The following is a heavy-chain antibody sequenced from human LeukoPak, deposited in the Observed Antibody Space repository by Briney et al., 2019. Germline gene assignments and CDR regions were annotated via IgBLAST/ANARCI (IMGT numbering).Heavy chain of an antibody. J-gene: IGHJ4*02. CDR2: ISAYNGNT. Sequence: GASVRVSCKASGYTFTSYGISWVRQAPGQGLEWMGWISAYNGNTNYAQKLQGRVTMTTDTSTSTAYMELRSLRSDDTAVYYCARDACSSTSCYEGVTSDYWGQGTPVTVSS. CDR3: ARDACSSTSCYEGVTSDY. V-gene: IGHV1-18*01. CDR1: GYTFTSYG. D-gene: IGHD2-2*01.